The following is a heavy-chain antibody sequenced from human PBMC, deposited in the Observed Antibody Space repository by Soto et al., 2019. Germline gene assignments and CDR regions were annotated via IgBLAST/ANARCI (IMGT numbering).Heavy chain of an antibody. Sequence: PGGSRRRSWAASGFTFSSYSMHWGRQAPGKGLVWVSRISIDGSRTNYADSVNGRFTISRDKAKNTRYLQMNGLRAEDTAVYYCAKDGQSGFWSGYYLDVWGQGTTVTVSS. CDR2: ISIDGSRT. CDR3: AKDGQSGFWSGYYLDV. V-gene: IGHV3-74*01. J-gene: IGHJ6*02. D-gene: IGHD3-3*01. CDR1: GFTFSSYS.